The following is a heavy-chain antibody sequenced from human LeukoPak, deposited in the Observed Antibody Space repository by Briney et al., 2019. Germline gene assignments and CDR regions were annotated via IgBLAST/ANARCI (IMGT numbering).Heavy chain of an antibody. Sequence: SQTLSLTCTVSGGSISSGGYYWSWIRQHPGKGLEWIGYIYYSGSTYYNPSLKSRVTISVDTSKNQFSLKLSSVTAADTAVYYCARELWFGESRIRYFDLWGRGTLVTVSS. CDR1: GGSISSGGYY. CDR2: IYYSGST. J-gene: IGHJ2*01. CDR3: ARELWFGESRIRYFDL. V-gene: IGHV4-31*03. D-gene: IGHD3-10*01.